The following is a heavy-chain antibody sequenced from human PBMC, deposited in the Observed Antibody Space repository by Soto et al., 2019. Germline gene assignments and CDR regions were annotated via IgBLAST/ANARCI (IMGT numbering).Heavy chain of an antibody. CDR2: IYYSGST. V-gene: IGHV4-61*01. CDR3: ARDPSLAAGSYFDY. J-gene: IGHJ4*02. D-gene: IGHD6-13*01. CDR1: GGSVSSGSYY. Sequence: PSETLSLTCTVSGGSVSSGSYYWSWIRQPPGKGLEWIGYIYYSGSTNYNPSLKSRVTISVDTSKYQFSLKLSSVTAADTAVYYCARDPSLAAGSYFDYWGQGTLVTVSS.